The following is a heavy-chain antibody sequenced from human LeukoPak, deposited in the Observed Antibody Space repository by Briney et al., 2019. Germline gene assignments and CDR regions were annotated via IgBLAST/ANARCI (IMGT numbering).Heavy chain of an antibody. CDR2: ISLRGRT. J-gene: IGHJ4*02. CDR1: GGSITTTNF. CDR3: ARRLARRGYGDYCDY. D-gene: IGHD4-17*01. V-gene: IGHV4-4*02. Sequence: RPSETLSLTCGVSGGSITTTNFWSWVRQPPGGGLEWIGEISLRGRTQYNPSLKSRVNISIDESKNHLYLSLASVTAADTAVYYCARRLARRGYGDYCDYWGQGTLVTVSS.